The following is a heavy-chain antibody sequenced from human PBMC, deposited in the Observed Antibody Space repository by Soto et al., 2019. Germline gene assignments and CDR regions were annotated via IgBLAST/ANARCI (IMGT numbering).Heavy chain of an antibody. D-gene: IGHD3-16*01. J-gene: IGHJ4*02. CDR1: GFAFSNSW. Sequence: EVQLVESGGGLVQAGGSLRLSCAASGFAFSNSWMSWVRQSPARGLEWVANINQDGTVKDYLDSVQGRFTVSRDNAKNSLYLQMNSLRAEDTALYYCALDYGDWCRGTLVTVSS. CDR2: INQDGTVK. V-gene: IGHV3-7*01. CDR3: ALDYGD.